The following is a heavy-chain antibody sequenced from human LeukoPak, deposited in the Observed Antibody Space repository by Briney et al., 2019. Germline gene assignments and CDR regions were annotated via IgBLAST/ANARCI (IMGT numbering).Heavy chain of an antibody. CDR3: ARAEYYYDSSGPIDY. J-gene: IGHJ4*02. D-gene: IGHD3-22*01. CDR1: GGSISSGGYY. CDR2: IYYSGST. V-gene: IGHV4-31*03. Sequence: PPETLSLTCTVSGGSISSGGYYWSWIRQHPGKGLEWIGYIYYSGSTYYNPSLKSRVTISVDTSKNQFSLKLSSVTAADTAVYYCARAEYYYDSSGPIDYWGQGTLVTVSS.